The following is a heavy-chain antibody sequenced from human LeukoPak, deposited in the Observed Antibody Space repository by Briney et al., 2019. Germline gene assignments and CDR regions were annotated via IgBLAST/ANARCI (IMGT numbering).Heavy chain of an antibody. CDR2: INHSGGT. CDR1: GGSFSGYY. V-gene: IGHV4-34*01. D-gene: IGHD4-17*01. CDR3: ARSRTQVTTWYFDI. Sequence: SETLSRTCAVYGGSFSGYYWSWIRQPPGKGLEWIGEINHSGGTNHNPSLKNRVTTSIDTSKNQFSLKLSSVTAADTAIYYCARSRTQVTTWYFDIWGRGTLVTVSS. J-gene: IGHJ2*01.